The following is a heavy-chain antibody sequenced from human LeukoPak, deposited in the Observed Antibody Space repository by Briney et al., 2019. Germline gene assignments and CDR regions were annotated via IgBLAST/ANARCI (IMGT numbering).Heavy chain of an antibody. Sequence: GGSLRLACAASGFMFSSFWMGWVRQAPGKGPEWVANIGPGSDTYYVESVRGRFTISRDNAQSSLYLQMDSLRGDDSAVYYCGRWGVSAGLDRWGQGTLVTVSS. CDR3: GRWGVSAGLDR. CDR2: IGPGSDT. CDR1: GFMFSSFW. D-gene: IGHD3-10*01. V-gene: IGHV3-7*01. J-gene: IGHJ5*02.